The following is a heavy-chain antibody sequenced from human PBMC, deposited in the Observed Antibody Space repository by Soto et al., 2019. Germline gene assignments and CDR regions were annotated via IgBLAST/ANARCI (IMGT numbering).Heavy chain of an antibody. Sequence: RLSCAASGFTFSDYYMSWIRQAPGKGLEWVSYVSSSGSTIYYADSVKGRFTISRDNAKNSLYLQMNSLGAEDTAVYYCARDPIRPHDYWGQGTLVTVSS. CDR2: VSSSGSTI. V-gene: IGHV3-11*01. CDR1: GFTFSDYY. CDR3: ARDPIRPHDY. J-gene: IGHJ4*02.